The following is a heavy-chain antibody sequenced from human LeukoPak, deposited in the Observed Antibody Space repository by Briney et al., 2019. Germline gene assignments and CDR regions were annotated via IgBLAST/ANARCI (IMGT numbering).Heavy chain of an antibody. D-gene: IGHD3/OR15-3a*01. V-gene: IGHV4-61*01. Sequence: SETLSLTCSVSAYSFSSAYYWGWIRQPPGKGLEWIGYIYYSGSTNYNPSLKSRVTISVDTSKNQFSLKLSSVTAADTAVYYCARGSVRTGPDYWGQGTLVTVSS. J-gene: IGHJ4*02. CDR1: AYSFSSAYY. CDR3: ARGSVRTGPDY. CDR2: IYYSGST.